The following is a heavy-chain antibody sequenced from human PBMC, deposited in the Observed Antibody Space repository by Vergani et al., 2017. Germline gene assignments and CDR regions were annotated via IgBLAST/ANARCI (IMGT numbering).Heavy chain of an antibody. V-gene: IGHV3-30*18. D-gene: IGHD4-11*01. CDR2: RSYDGTNK. Sequence: QVQLVESGGGVVQPGRSLRLSCAASGFIFSNYGMHWVRQAPGEGLEWVALRSYDGTNKYYADSVNARFTISSDNSKNTLYLHVNSLRPEDTAVYYCAKTRYSNYEGPFDYWGQGTLVTVSS. J-gene: IGHJ4*02. CDR3: AKTRYSNYEGPFDY. CDR1: GFIFSNYG.